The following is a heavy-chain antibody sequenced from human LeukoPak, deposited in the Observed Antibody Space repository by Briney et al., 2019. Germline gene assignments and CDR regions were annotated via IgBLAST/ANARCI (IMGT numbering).Heavy chain of an antibody. Sequence: ASVKVSCKASGYTFTSYYMHWVRQAPGQGLEWMGIINPSGGSTSYAQKFQGRVTMTRDTSTSTVYMELRSLRSEDTAVYYCAIQGLLGAKNPDRRYCSSTSCYRGPYYYYYYMDVWGKGTTVTVSS. CDR3: AIQGLLGAKNPDRRYCSSTSCYRGPYYYYYYMDV. CDR1: GYTFTSYY. V-gene: IGHV1-46*03. D-gene: IGHD2-2*02. CDR2: INPSGGST. J-gene: IGHJ6*03.